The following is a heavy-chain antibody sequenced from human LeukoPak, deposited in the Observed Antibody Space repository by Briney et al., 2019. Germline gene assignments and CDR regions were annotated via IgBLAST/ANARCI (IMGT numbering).Heavy chain of an antibody. CDR3: ATHILFWSGLFDT. CDR1: GFTVSNNY. D-gene: IGHD3-3*01. V-gene: IGHV3-53*01. Sequence: HTGGSLRLSCAASGFTVSNNYMSWVRQAPGKGLEWVSVIDSGGSTYYADTVRGRFTISRDNSKNTLYLQMNSLRAEDTAVYYCATHILFWSGLFDTWGQGALVSVSS. J-gene: IGHJ5*02. CDR2: IDSGGST.